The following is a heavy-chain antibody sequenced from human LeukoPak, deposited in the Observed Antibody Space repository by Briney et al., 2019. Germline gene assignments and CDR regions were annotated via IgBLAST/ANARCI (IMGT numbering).Heavy chain of an antibody. J-gene: IGHJ4*02. D-gene: IGHD2-15*01. Sequence: GASVKVSCKASGYTFNYYYLYWVRQAPGQGLECLGWINPNSGGTHYAQKFQGRVTMTRDTSITTAYMELRRLTSDDTAIYYCAREEYCSGSNCYSLLEWGQGTLVTVSS. V-gene: IGHV1-2*02. CDR1: GYTFNYYY. CDR3: AREEYCSGSNCYSLLE. CDR2: INPNSGGT.